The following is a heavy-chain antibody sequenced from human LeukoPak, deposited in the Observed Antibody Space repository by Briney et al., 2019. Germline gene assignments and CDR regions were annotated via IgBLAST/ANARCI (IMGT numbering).Heavy chain of an antibody. D-gene: IGHD2-21*01. V-gene: IGHV1-69*04. J-gene: IGHJ1*01. CDR3: ARSISRSMLFAAQH. CDR1: GGTLSSYA. CDR2: IIPILGIA. Sequence: SVKVSCKASGGTLSSYAISWVRQAPGQGLEWMGRIIPILGIANYAQKFQGRVTITADKSTSTAYMELSSLRSEDTAVYYCARSISRSMLFAAQHWGQGTLVTVSS.